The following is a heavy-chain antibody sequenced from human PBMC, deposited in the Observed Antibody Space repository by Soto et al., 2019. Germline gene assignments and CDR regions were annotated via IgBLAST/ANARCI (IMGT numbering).Heavy chain of an antibody. D-gene: IGHD6-19*01. V-gene: IGHV3-33*01. J-gene: IGHJ6*02. CDR1: GFTFSSYG. CDR2: IWYDGSNK. CDR3: ARGVAVAGGHYYYYGMDV. Sequence: GGSLRLCCAASGFTFSSYGMHWVRQAPGKGLEWVAVIWYDGSNKYYADSVKGRFTISRDNSKNTLYLQMNSLRAEDTAVYYCARGVAVAGGHYYYYGMDVWGQGTTVTVSS.